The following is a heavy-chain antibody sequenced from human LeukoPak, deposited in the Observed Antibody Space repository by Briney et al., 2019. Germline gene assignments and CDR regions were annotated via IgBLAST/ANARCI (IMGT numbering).Heavy chain of an antibody. Sequence: PGGSLRLSCAASGFTFSSYDMHWVRQATGKGLEWVSAIGVAASTFYSGSVKGRFTISRENAKNSLYLLMTSLRAEDTAVYYCARQNTPHGNFDYWGQGILVTVSS. CDR3: ARQNTPHGNFDY. J-gene: IGHJ4*02. CDR2: IGVAAST. V-gene: IGHV3-13*01. CDR1: GFTFSSYD. D-gene: IGHD1-26*01.